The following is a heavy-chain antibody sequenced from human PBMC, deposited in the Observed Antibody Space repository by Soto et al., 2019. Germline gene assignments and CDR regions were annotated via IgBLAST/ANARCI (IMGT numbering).Heavy chain of an antibody. CDR2: IYPGDSDT. J-gene: IGHJ4*02. D-gene: IGHD3-22*01. V-gene: IGHV5-51*01. CDR1: GYSFTSYW. CDR3: ARPFYYDSSGYYPYYFDY. Sequence: PGESLKISCKGSGYSFTSYWIGWVRQMPGKGLEWMGIIYPGDSDTRYSPSFQGQVTISADKSISTAYLQWSSLKASDTAMYYCARPFYYDSSGYYPYYFDYWGQGTLVTVSS.